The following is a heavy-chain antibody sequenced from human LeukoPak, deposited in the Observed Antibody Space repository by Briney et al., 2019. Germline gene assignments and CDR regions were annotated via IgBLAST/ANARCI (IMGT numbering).Heavy chain of an antibody. CDR2: IIPSGGTT. V-gene: IGHV3-23*01. J-gene: IGHJ4*02. Sequence: GGSLRLSCEASGFNFRTYGMSWVRQAPGKGLEWVSGIIPSGGTTYYADSVKGRFTISRDNSQNTMYLQMNSLRAEDTAVYYCARVPQRGGDYGYIDYWGQGTLVTVSS. D-gene: IGHD4-17*01. CDR1: GFNFRTYG. CDR3: ARVPQRGGDYGYIDY.